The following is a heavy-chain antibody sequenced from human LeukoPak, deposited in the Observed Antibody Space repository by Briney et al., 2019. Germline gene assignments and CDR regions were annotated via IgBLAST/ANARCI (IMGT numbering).Heavy chain of an antibody. V-gene: IGHV1-69*05. J-gene: IGHJ4*02. CDR2: IIPIFGTA. CDR3: ARVAAGNFDY. Sequence: ASVKVSCKASGGTFSSYAISWVRQAPGQWLEWMGGIIPIFGTANYAQKFQGRVTITTDESTSTAYMELSSLRSEDTAVYYCARVAAGNFDYWGQGTLVTVSS. D-gene: IGHD6-13*01. CDR1: GGTFSSYA.